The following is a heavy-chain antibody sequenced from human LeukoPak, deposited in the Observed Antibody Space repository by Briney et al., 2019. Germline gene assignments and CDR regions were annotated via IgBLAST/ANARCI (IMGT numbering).Heavy chain of an antibody. Sequence: PGGSLRLSCAASGFTFTSAWMTWGREAPGQGLEWVGRIKSKTDGGTTDYAAPVKGRFTISRDDSKNTLYLQMNSLKTEDTAVYYCAAPDFLDYWGQGTLVTVSS. CDR2: IKSKTDGGTT. J-gene: IGHJ4*02. CDR3: AAPDFLDY. CDR1: GFTFTSAW. D-gene: IGHD3-3*01. V-gene: IGHV3-15*01.